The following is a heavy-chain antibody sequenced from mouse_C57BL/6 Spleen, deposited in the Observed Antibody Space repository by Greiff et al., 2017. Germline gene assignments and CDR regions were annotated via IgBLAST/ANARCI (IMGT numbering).Heavy chain of an antibody. V-gene: IGHV1-15*01. J-gene: IGHJ4*01. D-gene: IGHD1-1*01. CDR1: GYTFTDYE. CDR2: IDPETGGT. Sequence: VQLQQSGAELVRPGASVTLSCKASGYTFTDYEMHWVKQTPVHGLEWIGAIDPETGGTAYNQKFKGKAILTADKSSSTAYMELRSLTSVDSAVYYCTRTYGSSQGYDMDYWGQGTSVTVSS. CDR3: TRTYGSSQGYDMDY.